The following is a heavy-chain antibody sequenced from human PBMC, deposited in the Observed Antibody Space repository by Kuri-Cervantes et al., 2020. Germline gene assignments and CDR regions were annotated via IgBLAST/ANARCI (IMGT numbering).Heavy chain of an antibody. J-gene: IGHJ5*02. D-gene: IGHD2-2*01. CDR1: GGSINSGHYN. CDR3: AVGVPAAITFKHRINWFDP. CDR2: VYFSGNT. Sequence: SETLSLTCTVSGGSINSGHYNWGWIRQPPGKGLEWIGSVYFSGNTYYNPSLRSRVTISVDTSKNQFSLKLSSVTAADTAVYYCAVGVPAAITFKHRINWFDPWGQGTLVTVSS. V-gene: IGHV4-39*01.